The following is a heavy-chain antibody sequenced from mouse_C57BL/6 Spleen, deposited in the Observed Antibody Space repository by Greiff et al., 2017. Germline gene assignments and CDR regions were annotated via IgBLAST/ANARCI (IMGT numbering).Heavy chain of an antibody. CDR2: IDPANGNT. CDR1: GFTIKNTY. CDR3: DSAFYSNYDNYYAMDY. J-gene: IGHJ4*01. Sequence: VQLQQSVAELVRPGASVKLSCTASGFTIKNTYMHWVKQRPEQGLEWIGRIDPANGNTKYAPKFKGKATLTADTSSNTAYLQLSSLPSEDTAILYCDSAFYSNYDNYYAMDYWGQGTSVTVSS. D-gene: IGHD2-5*01. V-gene: IGHV14-3*01.